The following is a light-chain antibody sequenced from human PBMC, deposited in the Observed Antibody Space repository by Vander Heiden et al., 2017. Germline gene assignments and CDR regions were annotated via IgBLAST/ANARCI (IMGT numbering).Light chain of an antibody. CDR3: NSRDSSGNRVV. CDR1: SLRSYY. J-gene: IGLJ2*01. V-gene: IGLV3-19*01. CDR2: GKN. Sequence: SSDLPQAPAVSVALGQTVRITCQGDSLRSYYASWYQQKPGQAPVLVIYGKNNRPSGIPDRLSGYSSGNTASLTITGAQAEEEADYYCNSRDSSGNRVVFGGGTKLTVL.